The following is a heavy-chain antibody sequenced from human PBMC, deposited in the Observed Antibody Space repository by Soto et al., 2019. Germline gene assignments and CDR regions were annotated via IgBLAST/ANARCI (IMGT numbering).Heavy chain of an antibody. CDR2: ISSSSSYT. J-gene: IGHJ4*02. CDR1: GFTFSDYY. V-gene: IGHV3-11*06. Sequence: GGSLRLSCAASGFTFSDYYMSWIRQAPGKGLEWVSYISSSSSYTNYADSVKGRFTISRDNAKNSLYLQMNSLRAEDTAVYYCARSLGLYCGGDCPPPDYWGQGTLVTVSS. D-gene: IGHD2-21*02. CDR3: ARSLGLYCGGDCPPPDY.